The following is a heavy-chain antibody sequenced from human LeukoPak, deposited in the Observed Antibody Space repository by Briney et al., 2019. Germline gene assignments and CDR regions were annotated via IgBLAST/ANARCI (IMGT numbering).Heavy chain of an antibody. V-gene: IGHV4-39*07. CDR2: IYYSGST. J-gene: IGHJ3*02. CDR3: ARDRSITMIVVVILSAFDI. D-gene: IGHD3-22*01. Sequence: SETLSLTCTVSGGSISSSSYYWGWIRQPPGKGLEWIGSIYYSGSTYYNPSLKSRVTISVDTSKNQFSLKLSSVTAADTAVYYCARDRSITMIVVVILSAFDIWGQGTMVTVSS. CDR1: GGSISSSSYY.